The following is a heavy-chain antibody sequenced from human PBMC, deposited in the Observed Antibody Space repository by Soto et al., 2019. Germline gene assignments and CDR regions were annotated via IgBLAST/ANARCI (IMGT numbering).Heavy chain of an antibody. Sequence: EVQLVESGGGLVKPGGSLSLSCAASGSTLTNHNRTWARKAQGKGREWVSSISSSSSFRNYADSVKGRFSISRDNDKNLVYLQMDSLRAEDTAVYYCARDPPLSVLVVVATDDFWGQGTLVTVSS. V-gene: IGHV3-21*02. CDR2: ISSSSSFR. D-gene: IGHD2-21*01. J-gene: IGHJ4*02. CDR3: ARDPPLSVLVVVATDDF. CDR1: GSTLTNHN.